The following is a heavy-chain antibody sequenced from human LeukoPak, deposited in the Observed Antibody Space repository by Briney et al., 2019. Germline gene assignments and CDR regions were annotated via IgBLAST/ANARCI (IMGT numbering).Heavy chain of an antibody. D-gene: IGHD4-17*01. J-gene: IGHJ3*02. Sequence: GASVKVSCKVSGYTLTELSMHWVRQAPGKGLEWMGGFDPEDGETIYEQKFQGRVTMTEDTPTDTAYMELSSLRSEDTAVYYCANLDYGDYVGPDAFDIWGQGTMVTVSS. V-gene: IGHV1-24*01. CDR2: FDPEDGET. CDR1: GYTLTELS. CDR3: ANLDYGDYVGPDAFDI.